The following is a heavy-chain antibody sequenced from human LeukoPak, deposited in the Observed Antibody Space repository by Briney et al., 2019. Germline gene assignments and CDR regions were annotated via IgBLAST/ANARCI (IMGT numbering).Heavy chain of an antibody. CDR1: GGSISSYY. V-gene: IGHV4-59*01. CDR2: VYDTGNT. Sequence: SETLSLTCTVSGGSISSYYWSWVRQPPGKGLEWIGHVYDTGNTNYNPSLESRVTISVDTSKNQFSLRLTSVTAADTAVYFCARATPWLLPGYWGQGTLVTVSS. D-gene: IGHD3-22*01. CDR3: ARATPWLLPGY. J-gene: IGHJ4*02.